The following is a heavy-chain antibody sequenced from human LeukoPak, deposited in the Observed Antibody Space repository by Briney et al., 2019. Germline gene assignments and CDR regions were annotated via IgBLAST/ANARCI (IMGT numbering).Heavy chain of an antibody. V-gene: IGHV4-4*07. J-gene: IGHJ5*02. D-gene: IGHD2-2*01. CDR2: IYTSGST. CDR1: GGSISSYY. CDR3: ARGVVPARGVWFDP. Sequence: PSETLSLTCTVAGGSISSYYWSWSRHPAGKGLEWIGRIYTSGSTNYNPSLKSRVTISVDKSKNQFSLKLSSVTAADTAVYYCARGVVPARGVWFDPWRKGSLVTVSS.